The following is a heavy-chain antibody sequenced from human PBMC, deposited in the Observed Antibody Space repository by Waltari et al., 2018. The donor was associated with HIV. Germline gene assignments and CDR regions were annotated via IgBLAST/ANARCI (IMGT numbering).Heavy chain of an antibody. CDR3: AKDFDTSGLPYAVIDS. J-gene: IGHJ4*02. D-gene: IGHD5-12*01. Sequence: EVQLVQSGGGLVQPGGSLRLSWEASGVYFSSHGLRWVRQAPGKGLEWVSTISGSGSHTYNADSAKGRFTISRDNAENKLFLQMSRLRVEDSALYYCAKDFDTSGLPYAVIDSWGQGTLVTVSS. CDR1: GVYFSSHG. V-gene: IGHV3-23*04. CDR2: ISGSGSHT.